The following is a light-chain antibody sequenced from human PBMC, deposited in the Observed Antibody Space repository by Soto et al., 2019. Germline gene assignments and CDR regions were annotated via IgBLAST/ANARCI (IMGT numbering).Light chain of an antibody. V-gene: IGKV1-39*01. CDR3: QQSYSTPWT. CDR2: GAS. CDR1: QSISTY. J-gene: IGKJ1*01. Sequence: DIQMTQSPSSLSASVGDRVTITCRASQSISTYLNWYQQKPGKSPKLLIYGASSLQSGAPSRFTGSGSGTDFTLTISSLQPADFATYHCQQSYSTPWTFGQGTKVEIK.